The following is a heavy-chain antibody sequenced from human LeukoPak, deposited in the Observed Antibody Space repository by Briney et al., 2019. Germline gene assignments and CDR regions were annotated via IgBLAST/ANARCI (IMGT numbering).Heavy chain of an antibody. CDR1: GFTFSSYG. Sequence: QPGGSLRLSCAASGFTFSSYGMHWVRQAPGKGLEWVAVIWYDGSNKYYADSVKGRFTISRDNSKNTLYLQMNSLRAEDTAVYYCAKDDILTGLFDYWGQGTLVTVSS. CDR2: IWYDGSNK. CDR3: AKDDILTGLFDY. V-gene: IGHV3-33*06. J-gene: IGHJ4*02. D-gene: IGHD3-9*01.